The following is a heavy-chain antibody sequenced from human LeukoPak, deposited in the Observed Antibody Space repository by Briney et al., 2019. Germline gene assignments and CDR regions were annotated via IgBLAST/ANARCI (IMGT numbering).Heavy chain of an antibody. D-gene: IGHD6-6*01. J-gene: IGHJ3*02. CDR3: ARLAARGAFDI. V-gene: IGHV1-69*05. CDR1: GYTFSSYA. Sequence: RASVKVSYKASGYTFSSYAISWVRQAPGQGLEWMGGIIPIFGTANYAQKFQGRVTITTDESTSTAYMELSSLRSEDTAVYYCARLAARGAFDIWGQGTMVTVSS. CDR2: IIPIFGTA.